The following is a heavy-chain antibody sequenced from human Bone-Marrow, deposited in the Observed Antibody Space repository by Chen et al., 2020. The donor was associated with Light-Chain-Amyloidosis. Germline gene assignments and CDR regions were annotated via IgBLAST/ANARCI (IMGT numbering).Heavy chain of an antibody. CDR1: GFTFSSYA. CDR2: ISGSGGST. Sequence: EVQLLESGGGLVQPGGSLRLSCAASGFTFSSYAMSWVRQAPGKGLEWVSAISGSGGSTYYADSVKGRFTISRDNSKNTLYLQMHSLRAEDTAVYYCAKFKVDFWSGFPPHFDYWGQGTLVTVSS. CDR3: AKFKVDFWSGFPPHFDY. J-gene: IGHJ4*02. D-gene: IGHD3-3*01. V-gene: IGHV3-23*01.